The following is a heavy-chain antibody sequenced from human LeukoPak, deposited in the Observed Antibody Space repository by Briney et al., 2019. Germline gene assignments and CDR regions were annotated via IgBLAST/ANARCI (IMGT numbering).Heavy chain of an antibody. CDR3: SGSYGYYYYMDV. J-gene: IGHJ6*03. CDR1: GGSISSSNYY. Sequence: SETLSLTCTVSGGSISSSNYYWGWIRQPPGKGLEWIGSIYYSGTTYYNPSLKSRVTISVDTSKNQFSLKLSSVTAADTAVYYCSGSYGYYYYMDVWGKGTTVTVSS. V-gene: IGHV4-39*01. CDR2: IYYSGTT. D-gene: IGHD1-26*01.